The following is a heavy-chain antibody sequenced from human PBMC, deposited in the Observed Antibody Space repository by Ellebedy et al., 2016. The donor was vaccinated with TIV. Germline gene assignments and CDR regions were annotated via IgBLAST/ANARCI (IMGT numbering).Heavy chain of an antibody. CDR3: ARDSPRTRWFFDL. J-gene: IGHJ2*01. V-gene: IGHV3-48*02. Sequence: GESLKISCAASGFTLSTYSMNWVRQAPGKGLEWVSYMSTTSTIYYEYSVKGRFTISTDSGKNSLYLQMNSLRDENTAVYHCARDSPRTRWFFDLWGRGTLVTVSS. CDR1: GFTLSTYS. CDR2: MSTTSTI. D-gene: IGHD3/OR15-3a*01.